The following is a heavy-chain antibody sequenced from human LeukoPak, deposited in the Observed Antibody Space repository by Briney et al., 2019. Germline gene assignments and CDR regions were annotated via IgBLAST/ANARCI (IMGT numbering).Heavy chain of an antibody. Sequence: GGSLGLSCAASGFTFDDYGMSWVRQAPGKGLEWVSGINWNGGSTGYADSVKGRFTISRDNAKNSLYLQMNSLRAEDMALYYCARDGGYDILTGDPRGAFDIWGQGTMVTVSS. CDR1: GFTFDDYG. CDR3: ARDGGYDILTGDPRGAFDI. D-gene: IGHD3-9*01. V-gene: IGHV3-20*04. J-gene: IGHJ3*02. CDR2: INWNGGST.